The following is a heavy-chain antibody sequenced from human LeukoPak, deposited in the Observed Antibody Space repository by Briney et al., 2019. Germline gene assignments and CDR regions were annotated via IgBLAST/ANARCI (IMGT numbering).Heavy chain of an antibody. D-gene: IGHD3-10*01. CDR3: ARDIQGSGSPETDY. Sequence: GGSLRPSCAASGFTFSSYAMHWVRQAPGKGLEWVADSVKGRFTISRDNSKNTLYLQMNSLRAEDTAVYYCARDIQGSGSPETDYWGQGTLVTVSS. V-gene: IGHV3-30*04. CDR1: GFTFSSYA. J-gene: IGHJ4*02.